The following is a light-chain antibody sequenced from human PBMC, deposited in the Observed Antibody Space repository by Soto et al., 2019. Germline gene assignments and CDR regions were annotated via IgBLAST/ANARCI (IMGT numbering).Light chain of an antibody. CDR2: GAS. CDR1: QSVSSSY. J-gene: IGKJ1*01. CDR3: QQYGSSPWT. V-gene: IGKV3-20*01. Sequence: EIVLTQSPGTLSLSPGERATLSCRASQSVSSSYLAWYQQKPGQAPRLLIYGASSRATGIPDRFSGSGSGTDFPLTISRLEPEECAVYYCQQYGSSPWTFVQGTKVEIK.